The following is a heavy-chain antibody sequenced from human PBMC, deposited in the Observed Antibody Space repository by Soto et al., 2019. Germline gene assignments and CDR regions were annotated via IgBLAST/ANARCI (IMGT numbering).Heavy chain of an antibody. Sequence: QVLLQESGPGLVQPSGTLSLSCAVSGDSISTNYFWGWVRQPPGKGLEWVGDISHSGSVNYNPSLKSRVTISIDKSKNPFSLKLNSVTAADTAVYYCARSFGWYAIDYWGQGTLVIVSS. J-gene: IGHJ4*02. V-gene: IGHV4-4*02. CDR1: GDSISTNYF. CDR3: ARSFGWYAIDY. D-gene: IGHD6-19*01. CDR2: ISHSGSV.